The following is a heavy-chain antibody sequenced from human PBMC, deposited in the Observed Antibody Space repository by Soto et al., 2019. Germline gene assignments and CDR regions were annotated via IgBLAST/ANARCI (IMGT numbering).Heavy chain of an antibody. D-gene: IGHD3-10*01. CDR2: IIPILGIA. V-gene: IGHV1-69*04. Sequence: SVKVSCKASGGTFSSYTISWVRQAPGQGLEWMGRIIPILGIANYAQKFQGRVTITADKSTSTAYMELSSLRSEDTAVYYCAREATYYYGSGSPGWYYYMDVWGKGTTVTVSS. J-gene: IGHJ6*03. CDR1: GGTFSSYT. CDR3: AREATYYYGSGSPGWYYYMDV.